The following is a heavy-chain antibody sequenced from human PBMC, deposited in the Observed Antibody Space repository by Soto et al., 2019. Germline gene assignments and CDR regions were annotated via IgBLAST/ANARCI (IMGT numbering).Heavy chain of an antibody. J-gene: IGHJ3*02. V-gene: IGHV4-31*03. Sequence: QVQLQESGPGLVKPSQTLSLTCTISGGSISSGGYYWSWIRQHPGKGLEWIGYIYYSGSNYYNPSLKSRVTISVDTSKNQFSLKLSSVTAADTAVYYCARGQTWSNDAFDIWGQGTMVTVSS. CDR1: GGSISSGGYY. CDR2: IYYSGSN. CDR3: ARGQTWSNDAFDI.